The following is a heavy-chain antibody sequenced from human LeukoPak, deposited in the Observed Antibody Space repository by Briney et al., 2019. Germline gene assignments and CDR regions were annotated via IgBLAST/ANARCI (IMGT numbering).Heavy chain of an antibody. D-gene: IGHD3-16*01. J-gene: IGHJ3*02. CDR1: GFTFNNYA. V-gene: IGHV3-23*01. CDR2: VSGSGGST. CDR3: ARARGGNAFDI. Sequence: PGGSLRLSCAASGFTFNNYAMSWVRQAPGKGLEWVSAVSGSGGSTYYADSVKGRFTISRDNSRNTLYLQMNSLRADDTAVYYCARARGGNAFDIWGQGTMVTVSS.